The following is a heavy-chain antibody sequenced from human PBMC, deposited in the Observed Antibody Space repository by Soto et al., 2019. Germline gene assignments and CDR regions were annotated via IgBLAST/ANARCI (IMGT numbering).Heavy chain of an antibody. V-gene: IGHV3-30*18. CDR2: ISYDGSNK. CDR1: GFTFSSYG. D-gene: IGHD3-22*01. J-gene: IGHJ6*02. Sequence: PVGSLRLSCAASGFTFSSYGMHWVRQAPGKGLEWVAVISYDGSNKYYADSVKGRFTISRDNSKNTLYLQMNSLRAEDTAVYYCAKDIRGSSGYYHLYYYYYGMDVWGQGTTVTVSS. CDR3: AKDIRGSSGYYHLYYYYYGMDV.